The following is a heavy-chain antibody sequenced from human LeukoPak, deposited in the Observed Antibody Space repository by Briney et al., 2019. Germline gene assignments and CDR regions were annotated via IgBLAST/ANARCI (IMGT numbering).Heavy chain of an antibody. CDR2: IIPIFGTA. Sequence: SVKVSCKASGGTFSSYAISWVRQAPGQGLEWMGGIIPIFGTANYAQKFQGRVTITTDESTSTAYMELSSLRSEDTAVYYCARSGSSTSPWWFDPWGQGTLVTVSS. V-gene: IGHV1-69*05. J-gene: IGHJ5*02. CDR3: ARSGSSTSPWWFDP. CDR1: GGTFSSYA. D-gene: IGHD2-2*01.